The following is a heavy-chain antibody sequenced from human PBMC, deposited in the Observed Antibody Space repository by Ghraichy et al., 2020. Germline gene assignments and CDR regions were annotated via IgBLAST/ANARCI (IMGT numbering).Heavy chain of an antibody. J-gene: IGHJ4*02. V-gene: IGHV5-51*01. CDR3: ARCSAYESRYSSLQY. CDR2: IYPGDSDT. CDR1: GYSFTSYW. Sequence: GESLNISCKGSGYSFTSYWIGWVRQMPGKGLEWMGIIYPGDSDTTYSPSFQGQVTISADKSISTAYLQWSSLKASDTAMYYCARCSAYESRYSSLQYWGQGTLVTVSS. D-gene: IGHD6-19*01.